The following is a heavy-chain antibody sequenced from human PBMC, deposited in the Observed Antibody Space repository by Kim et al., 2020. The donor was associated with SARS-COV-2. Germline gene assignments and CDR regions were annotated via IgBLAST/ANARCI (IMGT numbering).Heavy chain of an antibody. CDR1: GFTFRNHG. J-gene: IGHJ6*02. D-gene: IGHD1-26*01. Sequence: GGSLRLSCAASGFTFRNHGMYWVRQAPGKGLERVAFIWYDGSETEYADSVKGRFSISGDNAKNTVFLQMNSLGTADTALYYCARDGQSLAPFALDVWGQGTTVTVSS. CDR3: ARDGQSLAPFALDV. CDR2: IWYDGSET. V-gene: IGHV3-33*01.